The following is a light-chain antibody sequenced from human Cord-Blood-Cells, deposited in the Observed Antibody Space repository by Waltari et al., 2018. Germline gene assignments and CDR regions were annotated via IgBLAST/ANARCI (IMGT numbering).Light chain of an antibody. J-gene: IGLJ3*02. CDR1: SSHVGGYNY. V-gene: IGLV2-14*01. Sequence: QSALTQPASVSGSPGQSITISCTGTSSHVGGYNYAAWYQQHPGKAPNLIIYVVSKRPSGVSIRFSGSKSGNTASLTISGLQAEDEADYYCSSYTSSSTLVFGGGTKLTVL. CDR3: SSYTSSSTLV. CDR2: VVS.